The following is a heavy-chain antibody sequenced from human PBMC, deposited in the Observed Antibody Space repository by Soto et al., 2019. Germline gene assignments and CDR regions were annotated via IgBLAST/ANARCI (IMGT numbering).Heavy chain of an antibody. CDR1: GFTFSSYA. CDR2: ISGTSGRT. J-gene: IGHJ4*02. V-gene: IGHV3-23*01. Sequence: EVQLLESGGGLVQPGGSLRLSCAASGFTFSSYAMNWVRQAPGKGXEWVSSISGTSGRTYYADSVEGRFTISRDNSKNTLYLQIDSLRAEDTAVYYCAKDEGSGWYYFDYWGQGTLVSVSS. CDR3: AKDEGSGWYYFDY. D-gene: IGHD6-19*01.